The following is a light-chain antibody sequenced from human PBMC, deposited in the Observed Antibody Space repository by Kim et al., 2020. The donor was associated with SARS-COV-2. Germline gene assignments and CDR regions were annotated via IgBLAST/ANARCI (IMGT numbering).Light chain of an antibody. CDR1: QSVSSY. Sequence: EIVLTQSPATLSLSPGERATLSCRASQSVSSYLAWYQQKPGQAPRLLIYDASNRATRIPARFSGSGSGTDFTLTISSLEPEDFAVYYCQQRSNWPPATFGQGTKVDIK. CDR2: DAS. CDR3: QQRSNWPPAT. J-gene: IGKJ1*01. V-gene: IGKV3-11*01.